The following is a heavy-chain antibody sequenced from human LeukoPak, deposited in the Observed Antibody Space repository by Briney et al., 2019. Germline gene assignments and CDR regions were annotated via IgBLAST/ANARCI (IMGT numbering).Heavy chain of an antibody. CDR2: ISGSGGST. CDR3: AKLTTVTTILKYYFDY. Sequence: GGSLRLSCAASGFTFSSYAMSWVRQAPGKGLEWVSAISGSGGSTYYADSVKGRFTISRDNSKNTLYLQMNSLRAEDTAVYYCAKLTTVTTILKYYFDYWGQGTLVTVSS. J-gene: IGHJ4*02. CDR1: GFTFSSYA. V-gene: IGHV3-23*01. D-gene: IGHD4-17*01.